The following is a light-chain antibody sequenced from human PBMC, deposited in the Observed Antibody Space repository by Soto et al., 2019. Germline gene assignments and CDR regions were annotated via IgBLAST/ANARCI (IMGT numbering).Light chain of an antibody. V-gene: IGLV2-23*02. J-gene: IGLJ3*02. CDR3: CSYAGSSR. CDR1: SSDVGSYNL. Sequence: QSVLTQPASVSGSPGQSITISCTGTSSDVGSYNLVSWYQQHPGKAPKLMIYEVSKRPSGVSNRFSGSKSGNTASLTISGLQAEDEADYYCCSYAGSSRFGGGTKLTVL. CDR2: EVS.